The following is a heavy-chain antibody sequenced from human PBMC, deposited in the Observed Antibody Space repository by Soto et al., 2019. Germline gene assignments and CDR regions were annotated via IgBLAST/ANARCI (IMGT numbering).Heavy chain of an antibody. CDR2: IYYSGST. V-gene: IGHV4-31*03. J-gene: IGHJ3*02. CDR1: GGSISSGGYY. D-gene: IGHD3-22*01. CDR3: ARELLFYDSDGFSWDDAFDI. Sequence: PSETLSLTYTVSGGSISSGGYYWSWIRQHPGKGLEWIGYIYYSGSTYYNPSLKSRVTMSLDRPKNQFSLKLSSVTAADPAVYYCARELLFYDSDGFSWDDAFDIWGQGTMVTVSS.